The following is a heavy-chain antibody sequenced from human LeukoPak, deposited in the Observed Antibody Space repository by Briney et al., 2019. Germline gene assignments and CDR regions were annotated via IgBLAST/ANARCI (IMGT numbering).Heavy chain of an antibody. CDR1: GGSISSSSYY. D-gene: IGHD3-3*01. Sequence: KPSETLSLTCTVSGGSISSSSYYWGWIRQPPGKGLEWIGSIYYSGSTYYNPSLKSRVTISVDTSKNQFSLKLSSVTAADTAVYYCARHPAGFGFLEWLGAPYFDYWGQGTLVTVSS. CDR2: IYYSGST. J-gene: IGHJ4*02. CDR3: ARHPAGFGFLEWLGAPYFDY. V-gene: IGHV4-39*01.